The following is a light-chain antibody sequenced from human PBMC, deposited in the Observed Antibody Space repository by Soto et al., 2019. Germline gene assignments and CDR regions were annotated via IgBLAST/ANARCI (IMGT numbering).Light chain of an antibody. CDR3: QQYNNWPLS. CDR2: DAS. V-gene: IGKV3-15*01. J-gene: IGKJ5*01. CDR1: QGVTPN. Sequence: EIAMTQSPATLSVSPGETATLSCRAGQGVTPNFAWYQQRSGHSPRLLIYDASITATGVPARFSGKGSETDFTLTISGMQSEDSAVYFCQQYNNWPLSFGQWTRREIK.